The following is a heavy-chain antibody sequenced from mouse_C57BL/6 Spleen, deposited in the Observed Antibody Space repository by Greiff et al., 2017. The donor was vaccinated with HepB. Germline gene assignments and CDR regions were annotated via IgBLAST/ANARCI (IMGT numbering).Heavy chain of an antibody. CDR2: INPNNGGT. CDR3: ARPLYYGSSYWYFDV. Sequence: EVKLMESGPELVKPGASVKMSCKASGYTFTDYNMHWVKQSHGKSLEWIGYINPNNGGTSYNQKFKGKATLTVNKSSSTAYMELRSLTSEDSAVYYCARPLYYGSSYWYFDVWDTGTTVTVSS. V-gene: IGHV1-22*01. J-gene: IGHJ1*03. CDR1: GYTFTDYN. D-gene: IGHD1-1*01.